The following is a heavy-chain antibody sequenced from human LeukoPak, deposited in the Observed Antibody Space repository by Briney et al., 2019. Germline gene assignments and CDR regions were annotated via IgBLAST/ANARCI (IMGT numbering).Heavy chain of an antibody. D-gene: IGHD3-10*01. CDR3: ARTGPYYYGSGSYYKHMDV. CDR1: GFTFSSYA. Sequence: GGSLRLSCAASGFTFSSYAMHWVRQAPGKGLEYVSAISSNGGSTYYANSVKGRFTISRDNSKNTLYLQMGSLRAGDMAVYYCARTGPYYYGSGSYYKHMDVWGKGTTVTISS. J-gene: IGHJ6*03. V-gene: IGHV3-64*01. CDR2: ISSNGGST.